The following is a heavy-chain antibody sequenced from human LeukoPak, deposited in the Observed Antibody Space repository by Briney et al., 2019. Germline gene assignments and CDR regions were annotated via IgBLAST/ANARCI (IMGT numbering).Heavy chain of an antibody. J-gene: IGHJ6*02. CDR1: GFTFSNHA. Sequence: GGSPRLSCAASGFTFSNHAMGWVRQAPGKGLEWVSSITGSGGSTYYGDSVKGRFTISRDNSKNTLYLQMNRLRVEDTAVYYCAKDGGGSLEWLPPMDVWGRGTTVTVSS. D-gene: IGHD3-3*01. V-gene: IGHV3-23*01. CDR2: ITGSGGST. CDR3: AKDGGGSLEWLPPMDV.